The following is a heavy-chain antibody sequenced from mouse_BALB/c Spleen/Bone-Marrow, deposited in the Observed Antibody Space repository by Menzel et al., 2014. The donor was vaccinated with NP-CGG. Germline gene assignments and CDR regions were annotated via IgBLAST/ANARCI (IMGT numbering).Heavy chain of an antibody. V-gene: IGHV7-3*02. CDR1: GFTFTDYY. J-gene: IGHJ2*01. CDR3: ARYKGRVCFDY. CDR2: IRNKANGYTT. Sequence: EVKVVESGGALVQPGGSLRLSCATSGFTFTDYYMNWVRQPPGKALEWLGFIRNKANGYTTEYSASVKGRFTISRDNSQIIFYLQMNTLRAEDSATYYCARYKGRVCFDYLGQGTTLTVSS.